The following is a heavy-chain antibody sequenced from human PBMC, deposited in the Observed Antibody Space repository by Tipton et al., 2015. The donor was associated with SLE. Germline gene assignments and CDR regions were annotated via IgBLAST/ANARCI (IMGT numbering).Heavy chain of an antibody. V-gene: IGHV4-59*01. CDR1: GGPISRYS. J-gene: IGHJ4*02. Sequence: TLSLTCTVSGGPISRYSWNWIRPPAGKGLEWIGYIYYSGSTTYNPSLKSRVTISVDTSKNQFSLKLSSVTAADTAVYYCARSAGDGSSWAHFDYWGQGTLVTVSS. CDR3: ARSAGDGSSWAHFDY. CDR2: IYYSGST. D-gene: IGHD6-13*01.